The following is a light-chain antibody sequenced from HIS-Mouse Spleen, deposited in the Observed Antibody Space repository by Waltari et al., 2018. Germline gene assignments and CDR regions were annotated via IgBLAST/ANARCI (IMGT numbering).Light chain of an antibody. CDR3: QVWDSSSDHVV. Sequence: SYVLTQPPSVSVAPGKTARITWGGNNHGSKSVHWYQQKPGQAPVLVVYDDSDRPSGIPERFSGSNSGNTATLTISRVEAGDEADSYCQVWDSSSDHVVFGGGTQLTVL. CDR1: NHGSKS. CDR2: DDS. V-gene: IGLV3-21*03. J-gene: IGLJ2*01.